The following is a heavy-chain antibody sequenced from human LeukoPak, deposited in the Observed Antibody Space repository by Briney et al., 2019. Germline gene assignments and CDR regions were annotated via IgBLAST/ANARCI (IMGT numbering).Heavy chain of an antibody. Sequence: GGSLRLSCAASGFSFSSYSMNWVRQAPGKGLEWISSISSSNLMYDADSVKGRFTISRDNAKNSLYLHMNSLRVEDTAVYYCARDNGVADYWGQGTLVTVSS. D-gene: IGHD3-3*01. CDR3: ARDNGVADY. CDR2: ISSSNLM. V-gene: IGHV3-21*01. J-gene: IGHJ4*02. CDR1: GFSFSSYS.